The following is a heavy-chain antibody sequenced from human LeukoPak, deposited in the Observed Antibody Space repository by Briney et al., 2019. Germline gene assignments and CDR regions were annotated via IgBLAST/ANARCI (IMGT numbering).Heavy chain of an antibody. CDR2: IYHSGST. V-gene: IGHV4-30-2*01. CDR1: GGSISSGGYY. J-gene: IGHJ5*02. CDR3: ARGDLPDWFDP. Sequence: SETLSLTCTVSGGSISSGGYYWSWLRQPPGKGLEWIGYIYHSGSTYYHPSLKSRVTISVDRSKNQFSLKLSSVTAADTAVYYCARGDLPDWFDPWGQGTLVTVSS.